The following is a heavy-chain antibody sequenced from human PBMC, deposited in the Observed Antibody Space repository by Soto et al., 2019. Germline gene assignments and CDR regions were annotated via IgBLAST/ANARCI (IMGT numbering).Heavy chain of an antibody. J-gene: IGHJ6*02. D-gene: IGHD2-15*01. Sequence: GESLKISCKGSGYGFMSYWISWVRQMPGRGLEWMGRISPSDSNIDYSPSFQGHVTISADMSTSTAYLKWSSLRASDTAIYYCARLGLAATYSYGMDVWGQGTTVTVSS. V-gene: IGHV5-10-1*01. CDR3: ARLGLAATYSYGMDV. CDR2: ISPSDSNI. CDR1: GYGFMSYW.